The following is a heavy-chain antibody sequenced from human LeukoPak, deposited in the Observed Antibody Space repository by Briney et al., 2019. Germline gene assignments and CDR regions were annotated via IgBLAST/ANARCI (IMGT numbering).Heavy chain of an antibody. CDR1: GYTFTGYY. J-gene: IGHJ6*02. D-gene: IGHD1-20*01. CDR2: INPNSGGT. Sequence: ASVKVSCEASGYTFTGYYMHWVRQAPGQGLEWMGWINPNSGGTNYAQKFQGRVTITRDTSISTAYMELSRLRSDDTAVYYCARLRRVRHNWSMLDVWGQGTTVTVSS. V-gene: IGHV1-2*02. CDR3: ARLRRVRHNWSMLDV.